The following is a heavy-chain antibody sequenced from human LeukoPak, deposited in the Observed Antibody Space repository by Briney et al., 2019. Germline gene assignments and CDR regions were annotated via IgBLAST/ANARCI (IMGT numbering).Heavy chain of an antibody. V-gene: IGHV3-48*03. D-gene: IGHD3-10*02. J-gene: IGHJ6*04. Sequence: PGGSLRLSCAASGFTFSSYEMNWVRQAPGKGLEWVSYISSSGGTIYYADSVKGRFTISRDNAKNSLYLQMNSLRAEDTAVYYCAELGFTMIGGVWGKGTTVTISS. CDR2: ISSSGGTI. CDR3: AELGFTMIGGV. CDR1: GFTFSSYE.